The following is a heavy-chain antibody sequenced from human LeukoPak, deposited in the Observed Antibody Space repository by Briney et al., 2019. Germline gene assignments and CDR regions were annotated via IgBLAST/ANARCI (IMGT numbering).Heavy chain of an antibody. CDR1: GGSFSGYY. CDR2: INHSGST. CDR3: ARRRQWLVKALDY. J-gene: IGHJ4*02. V-gene: IGHV4-34*01. D-gene: IGHD6-19*01. Sequence: SETLSLTCAVYGGSFSGYYWSWIRQPPGKGLEWIGEINHSGSTNYNPSLKSRVTISVDTSKNQFSLKLSSVTAADTAVYYCARRRQWLVKALDYWGQGTLVTVSS.